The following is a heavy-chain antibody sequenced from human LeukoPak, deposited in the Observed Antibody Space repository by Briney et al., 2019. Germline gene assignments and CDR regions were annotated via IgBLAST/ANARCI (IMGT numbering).Heavy chain of an antibody. D-gene: IGHD3-22*01. J-gene: IGHJ4*02. Sequence: GGSLRLSCAASGFTFGSYAMSWVRQAPGKGLEWVSGISGSGGSTYYADSVKGRFTISRDNSKNTLYLQMNSLRAEDTAVYYCAKPDYYDSSGYHGYWGQGTLVTVSS. CDR1: GFTFGSYA. V-gene: IGHV3-23*01. CDR2: ISGSGGST. CDR3: AKPDYYDSSGYHGY.